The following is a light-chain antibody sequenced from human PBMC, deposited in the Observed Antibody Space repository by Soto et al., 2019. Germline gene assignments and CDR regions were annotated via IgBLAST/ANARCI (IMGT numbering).Light chain of an antibody. J-gene: IGLJ3*02. V-gene: IGLV2-8*01. CDR1: SSDIGGYDY. CDR2: EVN. CDR3: SSYAGSNNLV. Sequence: QSALTQPPSASGSPGQSVTISCTGTSSDIGGYDYVSWYQQHPGKAPKLIIYEVNKRPSRVPDRFSGSKSGNTASLTVSGLQADDEADYYCSSYAGSNNLVFAGGTKLTVL.